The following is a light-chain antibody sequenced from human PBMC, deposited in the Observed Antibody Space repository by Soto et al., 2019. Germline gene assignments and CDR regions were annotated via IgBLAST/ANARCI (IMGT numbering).Light chain of an antibody. J-gene: IGKJ2*01. Sequence: EIMLTQSPGTLSLSPGDRATLSCRASQSVAGSSLAWYQQKPAQAPRLLIYAASNRATGIPARFSGSGSGTDFSLIINGLEPEDFATYYCQHYDKSSYTFGQGTRVEV. CDR2: AAS. CDR3: QHYDKSSYT. V-gene: IGKV3-20*01. CDR1: QSVAGSS.